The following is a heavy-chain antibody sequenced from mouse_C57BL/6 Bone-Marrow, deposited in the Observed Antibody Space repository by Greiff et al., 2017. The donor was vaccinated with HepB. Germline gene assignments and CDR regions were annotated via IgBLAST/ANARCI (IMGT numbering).Heavy chain of an antibody. V-gene: IGHV1-82*01. D-gene: IGHD1-1*01. Sequence: QVQLQQSGPELVKPGASVKISCKASGYAFSSSWMNWVKQRPGKGLEWIGRIYPGDGDTNYNGKFKGKATLTADKSSSTAYMQLSSLTSEDSAVYFCARNPNYYGSSYEGAMDYSGPGTSVTVSS. CDR3: ARNPNYYGSSYEGAMDY. CDR1: GYAFSSSW. CDR2: IYPGDGDT. J-gene: IGHJ4*01.